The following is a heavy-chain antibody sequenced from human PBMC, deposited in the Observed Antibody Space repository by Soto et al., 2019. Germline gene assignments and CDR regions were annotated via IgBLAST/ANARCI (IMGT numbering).Heavy chain of an antibody. CDR2: IKQDGSER. J-gene: IGHJ4*02. CDR1: GFTFSSYW. Sequence: EVPLVESGGGLVQPGGSLRLSCAASGFTFSSYWMTWVRQAPGQGLEWVANIKQDGSERYYVDSVTSRFTISRDNAKDSLLLQMNSLRAEDTAVYYCATPPHSSGWYSWGQGTLVTVSS. CDR3: ATPPHSSGWYS. D-gene: IGHD6-13*01. V-gene: IGHV3-7*02.